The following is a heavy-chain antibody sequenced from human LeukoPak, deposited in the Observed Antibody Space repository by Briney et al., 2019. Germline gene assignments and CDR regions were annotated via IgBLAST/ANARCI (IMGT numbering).Heavy chain of an antibody. J-gene: IGHJ6*02. V-gene: IGHV3-48*04. CDR2: ISSSGSTI. D-gene: IGHD3-3*01. CDR1: GFTFSSYS. CDR3: ARDPYDFWSGYYGGHYYYYGMDV. Sequence: PGGSLRLSCAASGFTFSSYSMNWVRQAPGKGLEWVSYISSSGSTIYYADSVKGRFTISRDNAKNSLYLQMNSLRAEDTAVYYCARDPYDFWSGYYGGHYYYYGMDVWGQGTTVAVSS.